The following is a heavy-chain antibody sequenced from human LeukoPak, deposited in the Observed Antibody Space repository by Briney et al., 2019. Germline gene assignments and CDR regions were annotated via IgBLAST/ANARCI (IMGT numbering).Heavy chain of an antibody. CDR2: INHGGST. CDR1: VGSFSGYY. J-gene: IGHJ4*02. Sequence: SETLSLTCAVYVGSFSGYYWSWIRQPPGKGLEWIGEINHGGSTNYNPSLKSRVTISVDTSKNQFSLKLSSVTAADTAVYYCARVGVVGLRYWGQGTLVTVSS. CDR3: ARVGVVGLRY. D-gene: IGHD2-15*01. V-gene: IGHV4-34*01.